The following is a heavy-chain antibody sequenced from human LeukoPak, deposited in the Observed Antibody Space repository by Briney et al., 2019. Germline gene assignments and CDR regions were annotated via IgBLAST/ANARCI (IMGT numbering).Heavy chain of an antibody. CDR2: IYPGDSDT. D-gene: IGHD6-13*01. CDR1: GYNFAHDW. Sequence: GESLKISCKGSGYNFAHDWIGWVRQMPGKGLEWMGIIYPGDSDTRYSPSFQGQVTISADKSISTAYLQWSSLKASDTAMYYCARSSSPTYYYYYMSVWGKGTTVTVSS. CDR3: ARSSSPTYYYYYMSV. V-gene: IGHV5-51*01. J-gene: IGHJ6*03.